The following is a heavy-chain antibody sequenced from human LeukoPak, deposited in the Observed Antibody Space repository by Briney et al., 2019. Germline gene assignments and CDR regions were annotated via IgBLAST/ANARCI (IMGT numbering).Heavy chain of an antibody. V-gene: IGHV3-30*02. Sequence: GGSLRLSCAASGFTFSNYGMYWVRQVRQAPGKGLEWVAFIRNDGSNKYYADSVKGRFTISIDNSKNTLYLQMNTLRPEDTAVYYCSIRPLSEVSYWGQGTLVTVSS. CDR3: SIRPLSEVSY. CDR2: IRNDGSNK. CDR1: GFTFSNYG. J-gene: IGHJ4*02.